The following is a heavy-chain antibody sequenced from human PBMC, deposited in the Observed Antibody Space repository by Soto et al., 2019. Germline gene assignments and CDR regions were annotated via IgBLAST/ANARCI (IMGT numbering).Heavy chain of an antibody. CDR1: GGSISSGGYY. CDR3: AREATVTTSTLRYYYYYYMDV. CDR2: IYYSGST. V-gene: IGHV4-31*03. D-gene: IGHD4-4*01. J-gene: IGHJ6*03. Sequence: QVQLQESGPGLVKPSQTLSLTCTVSGGSISSGGYYWSWIRQHPGKGLEWIGYIYYSGSTYYNPSLKSRVTISVDTSKNQFSLKLSSVTAADTAVYYCAREATVTTSTLRYYYYYYMDVCGKGTTVTVSS.